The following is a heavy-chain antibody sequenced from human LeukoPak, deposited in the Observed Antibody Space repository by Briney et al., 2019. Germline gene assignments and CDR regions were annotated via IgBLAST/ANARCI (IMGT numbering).Heavy chain of an antibody. V-gene: IGHV3-21*01. Sequence: GGSRRLSCAASGFTFSTYSMNWVRQAPGKGLEWVSSISGTSSYIYYADSVKGRFTISRDNSKNTLYLQMNSLRAEDTAVYYCARDHDYGDYRPIAFDIWGQGTMVTVSS. CDR1: GFTFSTYS. J-gene: IGHJ3*02. CDR3: ARDHDYGDYRPIAFDI. CDR2: ISGTSSYI. D-gene: IGHD4-17*01.